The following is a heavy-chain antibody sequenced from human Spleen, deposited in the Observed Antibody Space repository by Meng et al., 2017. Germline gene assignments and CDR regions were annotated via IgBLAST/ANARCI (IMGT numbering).Heavy chain of an antibody. CDR3: VKKLITTPGPSGYYP. J-gene: IGHJ5*02. CDR1: GFTFSSYA. CDR2: ISGSGGYP. V-gene: IGHV3-23*01. D-gene: IGHD6-13*01. Sequence: GEFLKISWAASGFTFSSYAMSWVRQAPGKGLEWVSGISGSGGYPYYADSVKGRFTISRDNSKNTLYLQMNSLRAEDTAVYYCVKKLITTPGPSGYYPWGQGTLVTVSS.